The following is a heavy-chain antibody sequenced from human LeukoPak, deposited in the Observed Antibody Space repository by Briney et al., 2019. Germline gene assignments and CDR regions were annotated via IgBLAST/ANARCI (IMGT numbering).Heavy chain of an antibody. D-gene: IGHD3-10*01. CDR3: ARASFMGLDS. CDR1: RYTFSSYD. V-gene: IGHV1-8*01. Sequence: ASVKVSCKASRYTFSSYDISWVRQATGQGFEWVGWVNPHTGNTGYARKFQGRVTMTRNTSINTAYMELSSLRSDDTAVYYCARASFMGLDSWGQGTLVTVSA. J-gene: IGHJ5*01. CDR2: VNPHTGNT.